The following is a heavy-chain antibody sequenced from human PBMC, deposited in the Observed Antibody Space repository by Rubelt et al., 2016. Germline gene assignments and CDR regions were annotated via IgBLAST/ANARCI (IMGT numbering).Heavy chain of an antibody. V-gene: IGHV3-9*01. D-gene: IGHD3-10*01. CDR3: AKARSSGSYYYYYGMDV. Sequence: VQLAESGGGLVQPGRSLRLSCAASGFTFDDYAMHWVRRGPGKGLEWVSGISWNSGTTGYADSLKGRFTISRDNSKNSLYLQMNSLRTEDTGLYYCAKARSSGSYYYYYGMDVWGQGTTVTVSS. J-gene: IGHJ6*02. CDR1: GFTFDDYA. CDR2: ISWNSGTT.